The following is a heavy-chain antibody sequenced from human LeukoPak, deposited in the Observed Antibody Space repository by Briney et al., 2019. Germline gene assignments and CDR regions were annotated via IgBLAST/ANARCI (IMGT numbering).Heavy chain of an antibody. CDR3: ARDPSSYSQYYFDY. CDR1: GYTFTSYA. J-gene: IGHJ4*02. D-gene: IGHD5-12*01. V-gene: IGHV1-3*01. CDR2: ISAGNGNT. Sequence: ASVKVSCKASGYTFTSYAMHWVRQAPGQRLEWMGWISAGNGNTKYSQKFQGRVTITRDTSASTAYMELSSLRSEDTAVYYCARDPSSYSQYYFDYWGQGTLVTVSS.